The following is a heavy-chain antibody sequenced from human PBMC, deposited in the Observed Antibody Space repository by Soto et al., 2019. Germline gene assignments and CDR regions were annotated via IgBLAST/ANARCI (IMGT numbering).Heavy chain of an antibody. CDR2: IHYSGTT. V-gene: IGHV4-59*01. Sequence: SETLSLTCTVSGGSMRNYFWTWIRQPPGKGLEWIGDIHYSGTTSFFPSYNPSLRSRVTISEDTSKNQFSLELLSVTTADTAVYFCAAGEASSRNLAPYYLDFWGQGTLVTVSS. J-gene: IGHJ4*02. CDR1: GGSMRNYF. D-gene: IGHD6-13*01. CDR3: AAGEASSRNLAPYYLDF.